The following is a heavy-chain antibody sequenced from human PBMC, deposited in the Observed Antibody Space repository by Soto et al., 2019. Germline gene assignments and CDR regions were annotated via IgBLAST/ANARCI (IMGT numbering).Heavy chain of an antibody. CDR2: IYPGDSDT. J-gene: IGHJ6*02. Sequence: GESLKISCKGSGYSFTSYWIGWVRQMPGKGLEWMGIIYPGDSDTRYSPSFQGQVTISADKSISTAYLQWSSLKASDTAMYYCARLDYYDSSGYYHSSGYYYYGMDVWGQGTTVTVSS. CDR1: GYSFTSYW. CDR3: ARLDYYDSSGYYHSSGYYYYGMDV. V-gene: IGHV5-51*01. D-gene: IGHD3-22*01.